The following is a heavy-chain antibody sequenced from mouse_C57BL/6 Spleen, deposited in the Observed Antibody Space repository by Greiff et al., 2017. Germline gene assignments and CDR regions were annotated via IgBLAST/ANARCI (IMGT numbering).Heavy chain of an antibody. Sequence: EVNVVESGGGLVKPGGSLKLSCAASGFTFSDYGMHWVRQAPEKGLEWVAYISSGSSTIYYADTVKGRFTISRDNAKNTLFLQMTSLRSEDTAMYYCARDDYDVSFAYWGQGTLVTVSA. CDR3: ARDDYDVSFAY. J-gene: IGHJ3*01. V-gene: IGHV5-17*01. CDR1: GFTFSDYG. CDR2: ISSGSSTI. D-gene: IGHD2-4*01.